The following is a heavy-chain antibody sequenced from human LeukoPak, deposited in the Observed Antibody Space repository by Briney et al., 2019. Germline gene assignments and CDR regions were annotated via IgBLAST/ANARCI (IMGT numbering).Heavy chain of an antibody. CDR2: IRYDGSNK. CDR1: GFTFSSYG. CDR3: AKGYGDKGDYFDY. V-gene: IGHV3-30*02. J-gene: IGHJ4*02. D-gene: IGHD4-17*01. Sequence: GGSLRLSXAASGFTFSSYGMHWVRQAPGKGLEWVAFIRYDGSNKYYADSVKGRFTISRDNSKNTLYLQMNSLRAEDTAVYYCAKGYGDKGDYFDYWGQGTLVTVSS.